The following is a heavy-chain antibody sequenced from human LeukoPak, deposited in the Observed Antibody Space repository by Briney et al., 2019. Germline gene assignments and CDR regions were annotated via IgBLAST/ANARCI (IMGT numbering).Heavy chain of an antibody. CDR2: IRYDGSNK. CDR1: GYTFSSYG. J-gene: IGHJ4*02. D-gene: IGHD3-3*01. V-gene: IGHV3-30*02. Sequence: GGSLRLSCAASGYTFSSYGMHWVRQAPGKGLEWVAFIRYDGSNKYYADSVKGRFTISRDNSKNTLYLQMNSLRAEDTAVYYCAKDYSSIPLRFLEWLFDYWGQGTLVTVSS. CDR3: AKDYSSIPLRFLEWLFDY.